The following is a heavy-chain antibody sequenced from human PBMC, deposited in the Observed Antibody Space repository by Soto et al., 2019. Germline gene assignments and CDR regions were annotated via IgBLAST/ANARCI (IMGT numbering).Heavy chain of an antibody. J-gene: IGHJ4*02. CDR1: GFTFSSYG. Sequence: QVQLVESGGGVVQPGRSLRLSCAASGFTFSSYGMHWVRQAPGKGLEWVAVISYDGSNKYYADSVKGRFTISRDNSKNTLYLQMNSLRAEDTAVYYCAKDPGDTAGDYCGQGTLVTVSS. CDR2: ISYDGSNK. D-gene: IGHD5-18*01. CDR3: AKDPGDTAGDY. V-gene: IGHV3-30*18.